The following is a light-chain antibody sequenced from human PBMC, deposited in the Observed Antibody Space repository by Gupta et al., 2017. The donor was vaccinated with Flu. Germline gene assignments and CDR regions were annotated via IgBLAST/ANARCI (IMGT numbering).Light chain of an antibody. J-gene: IGLJ1*01. CDR1: SSNIRNNY. CDR2: DNN. V-gene: IGLV1-51*01. CDR3: GTWDSSQSGYV. Sequence: QTVFTQPPSVSAHPGPTVPIPSSGSSSNIRNNYVPWYQQLPGTAPKLLIYDNNKRPSGIPDRFSGSKSGTSATLGITGLQTGDDADYYCGTWDSSQSGYVFGTGTKVTVL.